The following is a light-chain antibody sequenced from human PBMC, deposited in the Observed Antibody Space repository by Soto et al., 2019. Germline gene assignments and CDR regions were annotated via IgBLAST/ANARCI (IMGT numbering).Light chain of an antibody. CDR1: SSDVGGYNY. CDR2: EVS. CDR3: SSYAGSNNPVI. V-gene: IGLV2-8*01. Sequence: QSVLTQPPSASGSPGQSVTISCTGTSSDVGGYNYVSWYQQHPAKAPKFLIFEVSRRPSGVPDRFSGSKSGNTASLTVSGPQADDEADYYCSSYAGSNNPVIFGGGTKLTVL. J-gene: IGLJ2*01.